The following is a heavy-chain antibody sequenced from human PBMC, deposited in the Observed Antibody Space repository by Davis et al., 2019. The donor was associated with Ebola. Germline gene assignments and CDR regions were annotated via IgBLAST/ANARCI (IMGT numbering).Heavy chain of an antibody. Sequence: GESLKISCAASGFTFSIYSMNWVRQAPGKGLEWVANIKQEGSEKYHVDSVKGRFTISRDNARNSMYLQMNSLRAEDTAVYYCARDSSHRYYYGSGSYNYWGQGTLVTVSS. D-gene: IGHD3-10*01. J-gene: IGHJ4*02. CDR3: ARDSSHRYYYGSGSYNY. CDR1: GFTFSIYS. CDR2: IKQEGSEK. V-gene: IGHV3-7*03.